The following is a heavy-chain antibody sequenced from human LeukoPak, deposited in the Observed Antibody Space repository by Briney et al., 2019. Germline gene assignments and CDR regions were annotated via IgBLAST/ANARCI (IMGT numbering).Heavy chain of an antibody. J-gene: IGHJ4*02. D-gene: IGHD3-22*01. CDR2: ISYDGSNK. V-gene: IGHV3-30*04. CDR3: ARDARTVGIAMIVVGFDY. CDR1: GFTFSSYA. Sequence: GRSLRLSCAASGFTFSSYAMYWVRQSPGKGLEWVAVISYDGSNKYYADSAKGRFTISRDNSKNTLYLQMNSLRAEDTAVYYCARDARTVGIAMIVVGFDYWGQGTLVTVSS.